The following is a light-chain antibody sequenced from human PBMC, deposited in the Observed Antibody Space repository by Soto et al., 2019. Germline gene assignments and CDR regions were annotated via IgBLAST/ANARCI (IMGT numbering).Light chain of an antibody. Sequence: DVQMTQSPPSLSASVGDRVTITCRASQAIHRSLNWYQQKPGKAPKLLIYDASNLQSGVPSRFSGSGSGPDFTLTNSSLQPDDFATYYCQQSQSLPFTFGPGTKVDIK. CDR2: DAS. J-gene: IGKJ3*01. CDR3: QQSQSLPFT. CDR1: QAIHRS. V-gene: IGKV1-39*01.